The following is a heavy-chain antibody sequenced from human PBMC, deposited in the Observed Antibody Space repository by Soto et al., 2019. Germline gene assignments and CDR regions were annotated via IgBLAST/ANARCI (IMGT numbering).Heavy chain of an antibody. CDR3: ARDDRAGYFQH. CDR2: ISSSSNTI. V-gene: IGHV3-48*02. Sequence: EVQLVESGGGLVQPGGSLRLSCAASGFTFSSYSMNWVRQAPGKGLEWVSYISSSSNTIYYADSVKGRFTISRDNAKNSLYRQMNSLRDEDTAVYYCARDDRAGYFQHWGQGTLVTVSS. J-gene: IGHJ1*01. CDR1: GFTFSSYS.